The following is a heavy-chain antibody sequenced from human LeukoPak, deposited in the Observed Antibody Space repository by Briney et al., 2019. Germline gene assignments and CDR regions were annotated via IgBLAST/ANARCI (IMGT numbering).Heavy chain of an antibody. CDR3: ARSKYGGPDY. CDR2: IYYSGRT. J-gene: IGHJ4*02. V-gene: IGHV4-59*01. D-gene: IGHD3-10*02. Sequence: SETLSLTCTVSGRSLNIYYWSWIRQPPAKALEWIGYIYYSGRTNYNPSLKSRVTISVNTSKIQFSLKLSSVTAADTAVYYCARSKYGGPDYWGEGTLVTVSS. CDR1: GRSLNIYY.